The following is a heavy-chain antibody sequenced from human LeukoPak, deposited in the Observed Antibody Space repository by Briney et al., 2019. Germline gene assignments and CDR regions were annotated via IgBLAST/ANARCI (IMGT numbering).Heavy chain of an antibody. Sequence: SVKVSCKASGGAFSSYAISWVRQAPGQGLEWMGGIIPIFGTANYAQKFQGRVTITADKSTSTAYMELSSLRSEDTAVYYCARFGSNYYYYYGMDVWGQGTTVTVSS. CDR1: GGAFSSYA. J-gene: IGHJ6*02. V-gene: IGHV1-69*06. CDR2: IIPIFGTA. CDR3: ARFGSNYYYYYGMDV. D-gene: IGHD4-11*01.